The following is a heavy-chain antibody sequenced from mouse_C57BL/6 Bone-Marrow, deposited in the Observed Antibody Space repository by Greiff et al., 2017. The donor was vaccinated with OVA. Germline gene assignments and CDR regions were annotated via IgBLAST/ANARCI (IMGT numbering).Heavy chain of an antibody. CDR2: IDPETGGT. D-gene: IGHD2-3*01. Sequence: QVQLQQSGAELVRPGASVTLSCKASGYTFTDYEMHWVKQTPVHGLEWIGAIDPETGGTAYNQKFKGKAILTADKSSSTAYMELRSLTSEDSAVYYCTRSDGYYEEYAMDYWGQGTSVTVSS. V-gene: IGHV1-15*01. CDR3: TRSDGYYEEYAMDY. CDR1: GYTFTDYE. J-gene: IGHJ4*01.